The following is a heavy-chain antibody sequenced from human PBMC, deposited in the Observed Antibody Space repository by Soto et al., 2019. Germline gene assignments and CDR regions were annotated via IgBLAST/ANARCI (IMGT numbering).Heavy chain of an antibody. CDR1: GGTFSSYT. CDR2: IIPILGIA. Sequence: QVQLVQSGAEVKKPGSSVKVSCKASGGTFSSYTISWVRQAPGQGLEWMGRIIPILGIANYAQKFQGRVTITADKSTSTAYMELSSLRSADTAVYYCASDVSPPGFDYWGQGTLVTVSS. J-gene: IGHJ4*02. CDR3: ASDVSPPGFDY. V-gene: IGHV1-69*02.